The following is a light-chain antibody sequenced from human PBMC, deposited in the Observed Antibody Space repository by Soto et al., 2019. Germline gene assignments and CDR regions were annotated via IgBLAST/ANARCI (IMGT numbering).Light chain of an antibody. CDR2: RNN. V-gene: IGLV1-47*01. CDR3: ATWDDSLSGWV. J-gene: IGLJ3*02. Sequence: QSVVNQPPSASGTPGQRVTISCSGSSSNIGTNYVYWYQQFPGTAPKLLIFRNNQRPSGVPDRFSGSKSGTSASLAISGLRSEDEADYYCATWDDSLSGWVFGGGTKLTVL. CDR1: SSNIGTNY.